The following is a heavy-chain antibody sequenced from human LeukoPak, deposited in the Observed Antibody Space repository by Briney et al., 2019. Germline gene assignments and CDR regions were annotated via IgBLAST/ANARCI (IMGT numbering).Heavy chain of an antibody. CDR1: GFTFSSYG. CDR2: ISYDGSNK. V-gene: IGHV3-30*18. CDR3: AKDHGAAVVVPAAIYGMDV. D-gene: IGHD2-2*01. J-gene: IGHJ6*02. Sequence: GGSLRLSCAASGFTFSSYGMHWVRQAPGKGLEWVAVISYDGSNKYYAGSVRGRFTISRDNSKNTMYLQMNSLRAEDMAVYYCAKDHGAAVVVPAAIYGMDVWGQGTTVTVSS.